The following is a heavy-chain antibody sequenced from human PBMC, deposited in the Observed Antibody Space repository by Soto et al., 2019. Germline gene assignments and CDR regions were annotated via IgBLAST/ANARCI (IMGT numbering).Heavy chain of an antibody. J-gene: IGHJ4*02. CDR1: GYSFTTYG. CDR3: ASVVLEWLPPSGFDL. V-gene: IGHV1-18*04. D-gene: IGHD3-3*01. CDR2: ITAENGNT. Sequence: QIQLVQSGGEVKKPGASVKVSCKASGYSFTTYGITWVRQAPGQGPEWLGWITAENGNTNYAQKFQGRSTMTTDTSTNTAYLELRGLRSDDTAVYYCASVVLEWLPPSGFDLWGQGNLVIVSS.